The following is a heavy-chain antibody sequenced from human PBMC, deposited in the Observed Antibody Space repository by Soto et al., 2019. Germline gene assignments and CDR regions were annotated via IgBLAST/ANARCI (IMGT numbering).Heavy chain of an antibody. CDR3: VRGPGEVVTAIEVCYFDY. D-gene: IGHD2-21*02. J-gene: IGHJ4*02. Sequence: LSLTCSLSGGSISGYYRSWIRQPPGKGLEWIGYIYYTGSSNYNPSLKSRVTISVDTSKNQFSLEVTSVTAADTAVYYCVRGPGEVVTAIEVCYFDYWGQGTLVTVSS. CDR2: IYYTGSS. CDR1: GGSISGYY. V-gene: IGHV4-59*01.